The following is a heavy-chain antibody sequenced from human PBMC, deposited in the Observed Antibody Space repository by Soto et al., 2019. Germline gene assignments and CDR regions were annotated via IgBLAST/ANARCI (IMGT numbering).Heavy chain of an antibody. Sequence: SETLSLTCTVSGGSISSSSYYWGWIRQPPGKGLEWIGSIYYSGSTYYNPSLKSRVTISVDTSKNQFSLKLSSVTAADTAVYYCARQTKAYDRGTPTEFDPWGQGTLVTVSS. D-gene: IGHD3-22*01. CDR3: ARQTKAYDRGTPTEFDP. J-gene: IGHJ5*02. V-gene: IGHV4-39*01. CDR2: IYYSGST. CDR1: GGSISSSSYY.